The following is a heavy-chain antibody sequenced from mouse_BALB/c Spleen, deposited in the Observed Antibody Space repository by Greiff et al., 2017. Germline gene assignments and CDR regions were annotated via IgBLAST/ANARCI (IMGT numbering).Heavy chain of an antibody. J-gene: IGHJ1*01. CDR1: GFSLTSYG. V-gene: IGHV2-9*02. Sequence: VKLQESGPGLVAPSQSLSITCTVSGFSLTSYGVHWVRQPPGKGLEWLGVIWAGGSTNYNSALMSRLSISKDNSKSQVFLKMNSLQTDDTAMYYCARDLYITTVVATRAPYWYFDVWGAGTTVTVSS. CDR2: IWAGGST. D-gene: IGHD1-1*01. CDR3: ARDLYITTVVATRAPYWYFDV.